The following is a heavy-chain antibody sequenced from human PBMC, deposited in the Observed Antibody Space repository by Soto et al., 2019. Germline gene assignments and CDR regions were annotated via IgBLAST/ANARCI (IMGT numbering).Heavy chain of an antibody. J-gene: IGHJ6*02. CDR2: INAGNGNT. V-gene: IGHV1-3*01. CDR1: GYTFTSYA. Sequence: ASVKVSCKASGYTFTSYAMHWVRQAPGQRLEWMGWINAGNGNTKYSQKFQGRVTITRDTSASTAYMELSSLRSEDTAVYYCARGLLSLGATPYGMDVWGQGTTVTVSS. CDR3: ARGLLSLGATPYGMDV. D-gene: IGHD1-26*01.